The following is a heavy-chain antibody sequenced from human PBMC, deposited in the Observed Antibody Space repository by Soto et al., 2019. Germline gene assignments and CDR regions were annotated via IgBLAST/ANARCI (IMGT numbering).Heavy chain of an antibody. D-gene: IGHD3-3*01. CDR3: ARGSPTRVLRFLEWLVDY. CDR2: ISAYNGNT. CDR1: GYTFTSYG. J-gene: IGHJ4*02. Sequence: GASVKVSCKASGYTFTSYGISCVRQAPGQRLEWMGWISAYNGNTNYAQKLQGRVTMTTDTSTSTAYMELRSLRSDDTAVYYCARGSPTRVLRFLEWLVDYWVQGTLVTVSS. V-gene: IGHV1-18*01.